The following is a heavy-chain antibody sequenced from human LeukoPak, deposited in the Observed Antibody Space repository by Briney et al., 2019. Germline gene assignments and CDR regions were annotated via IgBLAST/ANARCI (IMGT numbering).Heavy chain of an antibody. V-gene: IGHV3-7*01. D-gene: IGHD6-13*01. CDR1: GFTFSSYW. CDR2: IKQDGSEK. Sequence: GGSPRLSCAASGFTFSSYWMSWVRQAPGKGREWVANIKQDGSEKYYVDSGKGQFTISRDNAKNSLYLQMNSLRAEDTAVYYCARLGGAAAGTVVSTQTKDQNPYYYGMDVWGQGTTVTVSS. CDR3: ARLGGAAAGTVVSTQTKDQNPYYYGMDV. J-gene: IGHJ6*02.